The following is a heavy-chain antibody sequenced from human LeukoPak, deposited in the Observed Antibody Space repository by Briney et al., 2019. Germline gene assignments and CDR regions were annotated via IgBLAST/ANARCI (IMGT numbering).Heavy chain of an antibody. D-gene: IGHD6-19*01. CDR3: ATYGYNSGWYSNY. Sequence: GASVKVSCKSSGCTFTSYDINWVRQATGQGLEWMGWVNPSSGNTGYAQKFQGRVTMTRNTSISTAYMELSSLRSEDTAVYYCATYGYNSGWYSNYWGQGSLVTVSS. CDR1: GCTFTSYD. V-gene: IGHV1-8*01. CDR2: VNPSSGNT. J-gene: IGHJ4*02.